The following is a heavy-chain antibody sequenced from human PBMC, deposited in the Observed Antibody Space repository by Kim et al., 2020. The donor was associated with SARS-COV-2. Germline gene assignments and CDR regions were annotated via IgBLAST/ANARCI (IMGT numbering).Heavy chain of an antibody. D-gene: IGHD1-26*01. J-gene: IGHJ5*02. CDR3: ATGPIVGATSWFDP. Sequence: YAQKFKGRVTMAEDTSTETAYMERSSLRSEDTAVYYCATGPIVGATSWFDPWGQGTLVTVSS. V-gene: IGHV1-24*01.